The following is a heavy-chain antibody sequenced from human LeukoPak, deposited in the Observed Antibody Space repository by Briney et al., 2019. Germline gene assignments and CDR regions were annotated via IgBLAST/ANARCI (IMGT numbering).Heavy chain of an antibody. CDR2: ISGDGVST. V-gene: IGHV3-43*02. Sequence: SGGSLRLSCVASGLPIDDFDMHWVRQAPGKGLEWVSLISGDGVSTFYADSVKGRFSISRDNSKNSLYLDMNSLRTEDAAMYHCAKESGKFDYWGQGTLVAVSS. CDR1: GLPIDDFD. CDR3: AKESGKFDY. J-gene: IGHJ4*02.